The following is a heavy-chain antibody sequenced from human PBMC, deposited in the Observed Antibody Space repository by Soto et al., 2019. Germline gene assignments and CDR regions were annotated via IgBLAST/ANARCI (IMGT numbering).Heavy chain of an antibody. J-gene: IGHJ3*02. D-gene: IGHD2-15*01. CDR3: VRDRGATLYRHFGGFDI. Sequence: QVQLQESGPALLKPSQTLSLTCSVTGASINSGASYWSWIRQHPEKGLELIGYIYDSGITYYNPSLKSRATMSMDASENQFSLKLSSVTTADTAVYYCVRDRGATLYRHFGGFDIWGPGTVVTVSS. CDR1: GASINSGASY. CDR2: IYDSGIT. V-gene: IGHV4-31*03.